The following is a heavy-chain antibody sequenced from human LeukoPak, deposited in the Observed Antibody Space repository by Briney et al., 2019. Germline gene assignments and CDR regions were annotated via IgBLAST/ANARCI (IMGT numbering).Heavy chain of an antibody. CDR1: GGSMSGISYY. CDR2: IYYSEST. D-gene: IGHD3-3*01. Sequence: SETLSLTCIVSGGSMSGISYYWGWIRQSPGKGLEWIGSIYYSESTFYNPSLKSRVTLSINMSKNQFSLKLRSVTAADTAVYYCARAELTIFGVVTTSWFDPWGQGTLVTVSS. CDR3: ARAELTIFGVVTTSWFDP. V-gene: IGHV4-39*07. J-gene: IGHJ5*02.